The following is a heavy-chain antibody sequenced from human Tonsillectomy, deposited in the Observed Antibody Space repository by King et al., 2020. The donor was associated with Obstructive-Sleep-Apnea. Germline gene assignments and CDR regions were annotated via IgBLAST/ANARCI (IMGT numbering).Heavy chain of an antibody. CDR1: GDSVSSNSAA. CDR2: TYYRSKWYN. J-gene: IGHJ3*02. CDR3: ARPRPLAQSNAFDI. D-gene: IGHD1-1*01. Sequence: VQLQQSGPGLVKPSQTLSLTCAISGDSVSSNSAAWNWIRQSPSRGLEWLGRTYYRSKWYNDYAVSVKSRITINPDTSKNQFSLQLNSVTPEDTAVYSFARPRPLAQSNAFDIWGQGTMVTVSS. V-gene: IGHV6-1*01.